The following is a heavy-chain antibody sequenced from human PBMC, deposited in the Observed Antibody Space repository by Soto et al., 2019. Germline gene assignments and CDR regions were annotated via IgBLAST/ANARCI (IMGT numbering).Heavy chain of an antibody. D-gene: IGHD3-16*01. J-gene: IGHJ3*01. V-gene: IGHV3-30*03. CDR1: GFTFSSFA. Sequence: QELLVESGGGVVQPGKSLRLSCAASGFTFSSFAMHWVRQAQGKGLEWVSVISFNGLSQFYPDSIRGRFTISRANSKNTLYMQLDSLRPDDTAVYYCARGGRGLRGAFDVWGQRTEVSV. CDR3: ARGGRGLRGAFDV. CDR2: ISFNGLSQ.